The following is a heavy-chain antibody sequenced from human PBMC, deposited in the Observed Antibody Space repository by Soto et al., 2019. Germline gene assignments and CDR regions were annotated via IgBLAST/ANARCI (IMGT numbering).Heavy chain of an antibody. CDR2: TSHSGST. Sequence: PSETLSLTCAVSYGYSSNLGYSWSCIRQQPGKGLEWIGCTSHSGSTYYSPSLKSRVTISLDTSNNQFSLNLSSVTAADTAVYYCARGSSSTYFNWFDPWGQGTLVTVSS. V-gene: IGHV4-31*11. CDR3: ARGSSSTYFNWFDP. CDR1: YGYSSNLGYS. D-gene: IGHD6-13*01. J-gene: IGHJ5*02.